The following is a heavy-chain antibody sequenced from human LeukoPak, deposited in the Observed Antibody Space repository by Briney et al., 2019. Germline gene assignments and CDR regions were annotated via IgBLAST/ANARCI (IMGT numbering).Heavy chain of an antibody. Sequence: PSETLPLTCTVSGGSIYSGSYYWSWIRQPAGKGLEWIGRIYTSGSTNYNPSLKSRVTISVDTSKNQFSLKLSSVTAADTAVYYCARDRRDGYNLYYFDLWGQGTLVTVSS. CDR3: ARDRRDGYNLYYFDL. V-gene: IGHV4-61*02. CDR1: GGSIYSGSYY. CDR2: IYTSGST. J-gene: IGHJ4*02. D-gene: IGHD5-24*01.